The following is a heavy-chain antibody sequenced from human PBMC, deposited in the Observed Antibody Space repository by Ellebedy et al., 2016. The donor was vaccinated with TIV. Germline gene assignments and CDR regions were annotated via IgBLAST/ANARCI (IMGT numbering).Heavy chain of an antibody. CDR2: IHPSDSGT. D-gene: IGHD3-10*01. V-gene: IGHV5-51*01. CDR1: GYSFTFYW. J-gene: IGHJ3*02. Sequence: GESLKISCNGSGYSFTFYWIGWVRQMPGKGLEWMGIIHPSDSGTRYSPSFQGQVTFSADKSISTAYLQWSSLKASDSAMYYCARLGGYYGSGRPSDTFDIWGQGTMVTVSS. CDR3: ARLGGYYGSGRPSDTFDI.